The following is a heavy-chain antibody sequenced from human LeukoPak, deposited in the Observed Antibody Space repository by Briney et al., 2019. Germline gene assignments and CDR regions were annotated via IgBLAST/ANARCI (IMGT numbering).Heavy chain of an antibody. CDR2: ISNSGGTT. D-gene: IGHD6-13*01. Sequence: PGGSLRLSCAASEFAFSDYYMTWIRQAPGKGLEWVSYISNSGGTTHYVDSVKGRFTISRDSARNSLALQMNSLRAEDTAIYYCARGPRAAAGIYYYYMDVWGKGTTVTVSS. V-gene: IGHV3-11*04. CDR3: ARGPRAAAGIYYYYMDV. CDR1: EFAFSDYY. J-gene: IGHJ6*03.